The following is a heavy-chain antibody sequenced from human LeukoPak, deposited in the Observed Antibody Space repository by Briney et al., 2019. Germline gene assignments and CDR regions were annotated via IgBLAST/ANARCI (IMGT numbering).Heavy chain of an antibody. CDR3: ARDHGYGRTEQYYYYYMDV. Sequence: ASVKVSCKASGGTFSSYAISWVRQAPGQGLEWMGWINPNSGGTNYAQKFQGRVTMTRDTSISTAYMELSRLRSDDTAVYYCARDHGYGRTEQYYYYYMDVWGKGTTVTVSS. D-gene: IGHD5-18*01. J-gene: IGHJ6*03. V-gene: IGHV1-2*02. CDR1: GGTFSSYA. CDR2: INPNSGGT.